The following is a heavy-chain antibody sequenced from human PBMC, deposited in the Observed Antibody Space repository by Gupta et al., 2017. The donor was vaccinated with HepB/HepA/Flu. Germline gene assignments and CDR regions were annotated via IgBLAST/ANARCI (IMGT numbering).Heavy chain of an antibody. Sequence: QITLKESGPTLVKPTETLTLTCTFSGFSLNTHGVGLGWIRQPPGKAPEWLALIYWDDDERHSPSLKSRLTIIKDTSKNQVVLIMTNIDVVDTATYYCARGFRRARCSGGSCYYFDYWGQGTLVTVSS. V-gene: IGHV2-5*02. CDR3: ARGFRRARCSGGSCYYFDY. J-gene: IGHJ4*01. D-gene: IGHD2-15*01. CDR2: IYWDDDE. CDR1: GFSLNTHGVG.